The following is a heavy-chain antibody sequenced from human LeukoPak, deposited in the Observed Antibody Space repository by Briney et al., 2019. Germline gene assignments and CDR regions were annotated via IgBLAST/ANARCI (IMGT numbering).Heavy chain of an antibody. CDR1: GFTFSDYY. D-gene: IGHD3-9*01. CDR3: ARSRGYFDWLLSY. V-gene: IGHV3-11*06. CDR2: ISSSSSYT. Sequence: PGGSLRLSCAASGFTFSDYYMSWIRQAPGKGLEWVSYISSSSSYTNYADSVKGRFTISRDNAKNSLYLQMNSLRAEDTDVYYCARSRGYFDWLLSYWGQGTLVTVSS. J-gene: IGHJ4*02.